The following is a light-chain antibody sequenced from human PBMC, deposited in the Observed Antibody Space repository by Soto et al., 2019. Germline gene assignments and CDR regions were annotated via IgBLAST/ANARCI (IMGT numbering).Light chain of an antibody. J-gene: IGLJ3*02. CDR3: QSYDSSNPVV. Sequence: QSVLTQPPSASGTPGQRITISCSGSSSNIGDNPVNWYQQLPGAAPKLLIYINDQRPSGVPDRFSGSKSGTSASLAISGLQPEDEADYYCQSYDSSNPVVIGGGTKVTVL. CDR2: IND. V-gene: IGLV1-44*01. CDR1: SSNIGDNP.